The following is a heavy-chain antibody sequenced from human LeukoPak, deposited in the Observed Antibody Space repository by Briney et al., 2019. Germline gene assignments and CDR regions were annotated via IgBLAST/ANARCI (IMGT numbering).Heavy chain of an antibody. CDR1: GFTFSSYS. J-gene: IGHJ4*02. D-gene: IGHD5/OR15-5a*01. V-gene: IGHV3-48*01. CDR2: ISSGGSTV. Sequence: GGSLTLSCKASGFTFSSYSMNWVRQAPGQGLEWISYISSGGSTVYYADSVKGRFTVSRDNAENALFLQMNSLRAEDTAIYYCGRESSSSTFDYWGQGTLVTVSS. CDR3: GRESSSSTFDY.